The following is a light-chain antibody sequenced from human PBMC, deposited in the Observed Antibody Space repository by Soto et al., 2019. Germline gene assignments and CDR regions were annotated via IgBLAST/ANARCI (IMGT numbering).Light chain of an antibody. V-gene: IGKV3-20*01. CDR2: GAS. Sequence: EIVLTQSPGTLSLSPGERATLSCRSSEGVASNYLAWYQHKPGQAPRLLFFGASNRATGIPDRFSGSGSGTDFTLTITRLEPEDFAVYYCQQYGSSPQSTFGGGTKVDIK. J-gene: IGKJ4*01. CDR1: EGVASNY. CDR3: QQYGSSPQST.